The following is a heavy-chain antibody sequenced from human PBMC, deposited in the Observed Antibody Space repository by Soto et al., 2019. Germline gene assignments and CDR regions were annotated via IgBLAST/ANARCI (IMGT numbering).Heavy chain of an antibody. CDR2: IKQDGSEK. CDR1: GFTFSSYW. CDR3: ARDAVLVPAAIPYYYYGTDV. D-gene: IGHD2-2*01. V-gene: IGHV3-7*01. Sequence: QPGGSLRLSCAASGFTFSSYWMSWVRQAPGKGLEWVANIKQDGSEKNFVGSVKGRFTISRDNAKSSLYLQMNSLRAEDTAVYYCARDAVLVPAAIPYYYYGTDVWGQGTTVTVSS. J-gene: IGHJ6*02.